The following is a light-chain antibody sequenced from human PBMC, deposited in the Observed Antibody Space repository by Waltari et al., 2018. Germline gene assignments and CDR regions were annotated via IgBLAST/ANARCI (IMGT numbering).Light chain of an antibody. CDR2: GAT. V-gene: IGKV1-39*01. Sequence: DIQMTQSPSSLAASVGDRVSITCRTSLSSSRFVNWYQQKPGKAPKLLIHGATSLQSGVPSRFSGSGSGTEFTLTITSLQREDLGTYYCQQSYSTPPYTFGQGTKLEIK. CDR1: LSSSRF. CDR3: QQSYSTPPYT. J-gene: IGKJ2*01.